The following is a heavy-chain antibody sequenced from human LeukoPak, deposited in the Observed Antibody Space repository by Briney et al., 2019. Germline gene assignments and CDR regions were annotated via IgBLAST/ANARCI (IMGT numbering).Heavy chain of an antibody. CDR2: IYYSGST. J-gene: IGHJ5*02. V-gene: IGHV4-59*01. CDR3: ARVDYGSGSYRFDP. Sequence: SETLSLTCTVSSGSIRTSYCSWIRQPPGKGLEWIGYIYYSGSTNYNPSLKSRVTISVDTSKNQFSLKLSSVTAADTAVYYCARVDYGSGSYRFDPWGQGTLVTVSS. CDR1: SGSIRTSY. D-gene: IGHD3-10*01.